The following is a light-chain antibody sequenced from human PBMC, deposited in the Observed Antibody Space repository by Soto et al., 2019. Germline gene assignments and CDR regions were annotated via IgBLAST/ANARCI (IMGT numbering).Light chain of an antibody. CDR1: SGSVSILSY. Sequence: QTVVTQEPSFSVSPGGTVTLTCGLTSGSVSILSYPRWYQQTPGQAPRPLIYSTNTRSSGVPDRFSGSILGTKAALTIAGAQAEDDSHYYCALYLGSGNMLFGGGTKLTVL. V-gene: IGLV8-61*01. J-gene: IGLJ3*02. CDR3: ALYLGSGNML. CDR2: STN.